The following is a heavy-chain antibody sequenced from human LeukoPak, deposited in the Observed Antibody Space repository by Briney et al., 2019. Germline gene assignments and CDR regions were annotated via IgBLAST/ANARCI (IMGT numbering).Heavy chain of an antibody. D-gene: IGHD3-3*01. CDR1: GHTLSDLT. CDR3: AAGGLYDLLPY. Sequence: ALVKVSCKVSGHTLSDLTMHWVRQAPGKGLEWMGGFDPGNGEIIYAQKFQGRVTMTEDASTDTAFMELSSLKSEDTAVYYCAAGGLYDLLPYWGQGTLVTVSS. CDR2: FDPGNGEI. V-gene: IGHV1-24*01. J-gene: IGHJ4*02.